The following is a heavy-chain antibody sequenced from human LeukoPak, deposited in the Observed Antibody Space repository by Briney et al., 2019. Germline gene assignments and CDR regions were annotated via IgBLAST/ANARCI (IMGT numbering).Heavy chain of an antibody. V-gene: IGHV4-59*01. CDR3: ARGLTMMRDGDWFDP. D-gene: IGHD3-10*01. CDR2: IYYSGCT. J-gene: IGHJ5*02. CDR1: GGSISSYY. Sequence: SQTLSLTCTVSGGSISSYYWSWIRQHPGKGLECIGYIYYSGCTNYNPCLKSRVTISVDTSKNQFSLKLSSVTAADTAVYYCARGLTMMRDGDWFDPWGQGTLVTVSS.